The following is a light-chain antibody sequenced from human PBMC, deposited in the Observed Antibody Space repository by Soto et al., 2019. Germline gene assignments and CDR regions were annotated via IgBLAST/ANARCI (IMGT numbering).Light chain of an antibody. CDR2: LGS. CDR3: MQALQTPST. Sequence: DIVLTQSPLSLPVTPGESASISCRSSQSLLHSNGNNFLDWYLQKPGQSPQLLIYLGSQRASGVPDKFSGSGSGADFTLKISKVEAKDVGIYYCMQALQTPSTFGQGTKLELK. CDR1: QSLLHSNGNNF. V-gene: IGKV2-28*01. J-gene: IGKJ2*01.